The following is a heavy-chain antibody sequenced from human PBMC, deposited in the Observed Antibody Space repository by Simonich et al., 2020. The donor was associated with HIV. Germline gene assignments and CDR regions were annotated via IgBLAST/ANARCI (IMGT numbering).Heavy chain of an antibody. Sequence: VQLVQSGAEVKKPGASMKGSCKASGYTFTGQKMHWVRQARGQGLGWMGLVDPENGETINAEKFQGRVTISADTSTDTAYMEVSSLRSEDTAVYYCATHGPGSYSSALDIWGQGTMVTVSS. V-gene: IGHV1-69-2*01. CDR3: ATHGPGSYSSALDI. D-gene: IGHD1-26*01. CDR2: VDPENGET. CDR1: GYTFTGQK. J-gene: IGHJ3*02.